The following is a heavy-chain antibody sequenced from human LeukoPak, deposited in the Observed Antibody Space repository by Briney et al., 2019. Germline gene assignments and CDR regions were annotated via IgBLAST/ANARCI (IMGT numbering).Heavy chain of an antibody. J-gene: IGHJ4*02. V-gene: IGHV1-2*02. Sequence: ASVKVSCKASGYTFTDYYMHWVRQAPGQGLEWMGWLNPNSGGTNYAQKFQGRVTMTRDTSISTAYMELSRLRSDDTAVYFCARVGAAYQDSNYWGQGTLVTVSS. CDR3: ARVGAAYQDSNY. D-gene: IGHD1-26*01. CDR1: GYTFTDYY. CDR2: LNPNSGGT.